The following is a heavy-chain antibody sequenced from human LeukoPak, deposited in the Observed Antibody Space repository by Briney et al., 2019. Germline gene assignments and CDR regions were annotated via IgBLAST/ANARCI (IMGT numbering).Heavy chain of an antibody. CDR3: ARGFMGSGLELRPRDYYYMDV. CDR1: GYSISSGYY. Sequence: PSETLSLTCTVSGYSISSGYYWGWIRQPPGKGLEWIGSIYHSGSTYYNPSLKSRVIMSVDTSKNQFFLKLSSVTAADTAVYYCARGFMGSGLELRPRDYYYMDVWGKGTTVTVSS. CDR2: IYHSGST. V-gene: IGHV4-38-2*02. J-gene: IGHJ6*03. D-gene: IGHD1-7*01.